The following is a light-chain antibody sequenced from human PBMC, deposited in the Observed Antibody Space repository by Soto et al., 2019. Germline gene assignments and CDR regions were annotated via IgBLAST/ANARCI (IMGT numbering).Light chain of an antibody. J-gene: IGLJ2*01. V-gene: IGLV1-40*01. CDR2: GNS. CDR1: SSKIGAGYD. CDR3: QSYDSSLSGSV. Sequence: QSVLTQPPSVSGAPGQRVTIPAPGASSKIGAGYDVHWYQQLPGTAPKLLIYGNSNRPSGVPDRFSGSKSGTSASLAITGLQAEDEADYYCQSYDSSLSGSVFGGGTKVTVL.